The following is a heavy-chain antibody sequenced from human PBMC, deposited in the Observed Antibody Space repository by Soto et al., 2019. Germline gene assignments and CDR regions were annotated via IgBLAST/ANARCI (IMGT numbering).Heavy chain of an antibody. Sequence: ASVKVSCKASGYTFTSYGISWVRQAPGQGLEWMGWISAYNGNTNCAQKLQGRVTMTTDTSTSTAYMELRSLRSDDTAVYYCARGSIYYDFWSGPSSFDYWGQGTLVTVSS. CDR2: ISAYNGNT. CDR1: GYTFTSYG. CDR3: ARGSIYYDFWSGPSSFDY. V-gene: IGHV1-18*01. J-gene: IGHJ4*02. D-gene: IGHD3-3*01.